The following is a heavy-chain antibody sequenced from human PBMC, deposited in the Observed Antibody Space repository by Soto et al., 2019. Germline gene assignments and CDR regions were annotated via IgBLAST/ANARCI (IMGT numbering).Heavy chain of an antibody. V-gene: IGHV3-23*01. CDR1: GFTFSSYA. D-gene: IGHD3-16*02. CDR2: ISGSGGST. Sequence: PGGSLRLSCAASGFTFSSYAMSWVRQAPGKGLEWVSAISGSGGSTYYADSVKGRFTISRDNSKNTLYLQMNSLRAEDTAVYYCAKEFVNYDYIWGSYRFDFWGQGNLVTVSS. CDR3: AKEFVNYDYIWGSYRFDF. J-gene: IGHJ5*01.